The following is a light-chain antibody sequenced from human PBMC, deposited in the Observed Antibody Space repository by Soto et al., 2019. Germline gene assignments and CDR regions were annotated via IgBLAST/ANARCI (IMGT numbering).Light chain of an antibody. CDR1: SSNVGSYKL. Sequence: QSALTQPASVSGSPGQSITISCTGTSSNVGSYKLVSWYQQQPGKAPRLMIFEVNKRPSGVSNRFSGSKSGNTAFLTISGLKVEDEADYYCCSSGGSPTYVFGTGTKVTVL. V-gene: IGLV2-23*02. J-gene: IGLJ1*01. CDR3: CSSGGSPTYV. CDR2: EVN.